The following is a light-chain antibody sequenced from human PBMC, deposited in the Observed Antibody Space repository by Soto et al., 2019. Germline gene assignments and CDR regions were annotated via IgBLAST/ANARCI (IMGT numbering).Light chain of an antibody. V-gene: IGLV1-44*01. Sequence: QSVLTQPPSASGTPGQRVTISCSGTTSNIGTNTVTWYQQLPGTAPNVLIFGNDRRPSGVPDRFSGSKSGTSASLAISGLQPEDEADYHCAVWDDNLNGVIFGGRTKVTVL. J-gene: IGLJ2*01. CDR1: TSNIGTNT. CDR2: GND. CDR3: AVWDDNLNGVI.